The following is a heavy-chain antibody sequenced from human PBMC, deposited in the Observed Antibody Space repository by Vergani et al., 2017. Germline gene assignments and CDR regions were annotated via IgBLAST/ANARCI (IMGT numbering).Heavy chain of an antibody. CDR1: GYTFTSYG. Sequence: QAQLVQSGGEVKKPGASMKVSCKVSGYTFTSYGISWVRQAPGQGLEWLGWISGYNGNTNYAQRFQDRVTMNTDTSTSTAYLEVRSLKSDDTAGYYCARDVSVRVRGGGGPGVTYYSSYYGLDVLGQGTTVTVSS. D-gene: IGHD3-10*01. J-gene: IGHJ6*02. V-gene: IGHV1-18*01. CDR3: ARDVSVRVRGGGGPGVTYYSSYYGLDV. CDR2: ISGYNGNT.